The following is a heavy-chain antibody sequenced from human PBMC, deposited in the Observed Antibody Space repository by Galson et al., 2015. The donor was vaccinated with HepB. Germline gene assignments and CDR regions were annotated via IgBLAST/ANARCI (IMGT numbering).Heavy chain of an antibody. CDR3: AREANSLFDY. CDR1: GDSVSSNGAA. D-gene: IGHD5-18*01. V-gene: IGHV6-1*01. CDR2: TYYRSKWYT. J-gene: IGHJ4*02. Sequence: CAISGDSVSSNGAAWSWIRQSPSRGLEWLGRTYYRSKWYTNYAVSVKSRIIINPDTSKNQFSLQLNSVTPEDTAVYYCAREANSLFDYWGQGTLVIVSS.